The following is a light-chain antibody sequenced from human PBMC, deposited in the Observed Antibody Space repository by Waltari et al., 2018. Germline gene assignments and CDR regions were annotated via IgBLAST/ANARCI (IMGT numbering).Light chain of an antibody. V-gene: IGLV2-18*02. CDR1: SSEVGTYNR. Sequence: QPALTQPPSVSGSPGQSVTISCSGTSSEVGTYNRVSWYQQPPGTAPKLIIFDLSSRPSGVPNRFSGSKSGSTASLTISGLQAEDEGDYYCSSYTPSGTLVFGGGTKLTVL. CDR2: DLS. J-gene: IGLJ2*01. CDR3: SSYTPSGTLV.